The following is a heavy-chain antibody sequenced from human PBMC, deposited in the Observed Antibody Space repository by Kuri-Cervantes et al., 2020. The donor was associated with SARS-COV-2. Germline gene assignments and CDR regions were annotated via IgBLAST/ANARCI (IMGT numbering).Heavy chain of an antibody. CDR2: IGPSNTYI. J-gene: IGHJ4*02. D-gene: IGHD6-6*01. CDR1: GFTFNSYN. CDR3: AREYSSSYGYFDY. Sequence: GESLKISCTASGFTFNSYNMKWVRQAPGKGLEWVSGIGPSNTYIYYADSVKGRFIISRDNAKNSLYLQMNSLRAEDTAVYYCAREYSSSYGYFDYWGQGTLVTVSS. V-gene: IGHV3-21*06.